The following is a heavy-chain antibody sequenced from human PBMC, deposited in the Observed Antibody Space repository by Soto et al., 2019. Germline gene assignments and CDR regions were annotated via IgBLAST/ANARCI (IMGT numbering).Heavy chain of an antibody. Sequence: QVRLQEAGQGLVKPSQTLSLTCIVSGASISTGCYYWSWIRQHPGKGLELIGYIYHSGTTYYNPSLERRLPISADASQNLLSPTLTSVPAAEPAIYYCPRATATCWFDPWCQGTLITASS. CDR2: IYHSGTT. J-gene: IGHJ5*02. V-gene: IGHV4-31*03. CDR1: GASISTGCYY. CDR3: PRATATCWFDP. D-gene: IGHD1-1*01.